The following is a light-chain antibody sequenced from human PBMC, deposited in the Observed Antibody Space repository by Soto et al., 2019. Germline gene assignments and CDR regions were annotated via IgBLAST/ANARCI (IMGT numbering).Light chain of an antibody. CDR2: DVS. CDR1: SSDVGGYNY. V-gene: IGLV2-8*01. CDR3: SSYAGSNSDV. Sequence: QSALTQPPSASGSPGQSVTISCTGTSSDVGGYNYVSWYQQHPGKAPKFIIYDVSKRPSGVPDRFSGSKSGNTASLTVSGLQAEDEADYYCSSYAGSNSDVFGTGTKLTVL. J-gene: IGLJ1*01.